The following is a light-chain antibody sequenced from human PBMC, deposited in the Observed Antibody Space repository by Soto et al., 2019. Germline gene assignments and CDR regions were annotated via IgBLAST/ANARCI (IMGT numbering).Light chain of an antibody. Sequence: DIQMTQSPSTLSASVGDRVTITCRASQSISSWLAWCQQKPGKAPKLLIYKASSLESGVPSRFSGSGSGTEFTLTTSSLQPDDFATYYGQQYNSYPSTFGQGTKVEIK. CDR1: QSISSW. CDR2: KAS. CDR3: QQYNSYPST. J-gene: IGKJ1*01. V-gene: IGKV1-5*03.